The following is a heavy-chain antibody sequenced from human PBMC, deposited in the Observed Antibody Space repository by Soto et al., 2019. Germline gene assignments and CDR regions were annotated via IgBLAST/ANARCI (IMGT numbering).Heavy chain of an antibody. CDR1: GYTFTGYY. D-gene: IGHD3-16*01. CDR3: ARKVRDYNFDY. CDR2: INPDTGGT. J-gene: IGHJ4*02. Sequence: ASVKVSCKASGYTFTGYYMHWIRQAPGQGLEWMGWINPDTGGTNYAQKFQGRVTMTRDTSISTAYMELSSLTSDGTAVFYCARKVRDYNFDYWGQGTLVTVSS. V-gene: IGHV1-2*02.